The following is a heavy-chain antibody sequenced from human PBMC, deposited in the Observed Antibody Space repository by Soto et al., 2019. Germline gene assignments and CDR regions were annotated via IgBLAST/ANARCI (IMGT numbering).Heavy chain of an antibody. CDR3: AKTGYYYGSGSYRLGWFGP. CDR2: VTSSGDST. V-gene: IGHV3-23*01. J-gene: IGHJ5*02. CDR1: GFTFSSYA. D-gene: IGHD3-10*01. Sequence: GGSLRLSCAASGFTFSSYAMSWVRQAPGKGLEWVSAVTSSGDSTYYADSVKGRFTISRDNSKNTLYLQMNTLRAEDTAVYYCAKTGYYYGSGSYRLGWFGPWGQGNLVTVSS.